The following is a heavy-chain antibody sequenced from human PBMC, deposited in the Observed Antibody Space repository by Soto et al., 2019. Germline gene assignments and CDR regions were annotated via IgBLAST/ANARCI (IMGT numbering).Heavy chain of an antibody. CDR3: ARSSGWPYYYYYYGMDV. J-gene: IGHJ6*02. CDR2: IYPGDSDT. V-gene: IGHV5-51*01. Sequence: PGESLKISCKGSGYSFTSYWIGWVRQMPGKGLEWMGIIYPGDSDTRYSPSFQGQVTISADKSISTAYLQWGSLKASDTAMYYCARSSGWPYYYYYYGMDVWGQGTTVTVSS. D-gene: IGHD6-19*01. CDR1: GYSFTSYW.